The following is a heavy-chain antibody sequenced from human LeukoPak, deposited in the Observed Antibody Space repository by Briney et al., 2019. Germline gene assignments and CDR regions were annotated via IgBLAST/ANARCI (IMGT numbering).Heavy chain of an antibody. D-gene: IGHD5-24*01. CDR3: AKDLSVSGEMATIGAFDI. CDR2: ISGSGGST. CDR1: GFTFSSYS. Sequence: GGSLRLSCAASGFTFSSYSMNWVRQAPGKGLEWVSAISGSGGSTYYADSAKGRFTISRDNSKNTLYLQMNSLRAEDTAVYYCAKDLSVSGEMATIGAFDIWGQGTMVTVSS. J-gene: IGHJ3*02. V-gene: IGHV3-23*01.